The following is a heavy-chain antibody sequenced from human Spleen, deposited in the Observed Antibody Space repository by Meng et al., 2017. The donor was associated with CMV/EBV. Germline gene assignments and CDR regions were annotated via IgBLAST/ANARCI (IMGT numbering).Heavy chain of an antibody. CDR2: IIPIFATA. Sequence: SVKVSCKASGGTFSSYAFSWVRQAPGQGLEWVGGIIPIFATANYAQKFQGRVTITTDESTSTAYMELSSLRSEDMAVYYCAREDIVVVPAAIYYYYYGMDVWGQGTTVTVSS. CDR1: GGTFSSYA. D-gene: IGHD2-2*01. V-gene: IGHV1-69*05. CDR3: AREDIVVVPAAIYYYYYGMDV. J-gene: IGHJ6*02.